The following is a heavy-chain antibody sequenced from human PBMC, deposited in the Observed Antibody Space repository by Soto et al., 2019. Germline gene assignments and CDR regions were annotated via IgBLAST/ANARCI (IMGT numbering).Heavy chain of an antibody. CDR2: IYHTGST. Sequence: SGTLSLTCTVSSGSVSDGGYFWSWIRQLPGKGLEWIGYIYHTGSTFYNPSLKSRVTISLDTSKSQFSLRLTSVTAADTAMYFCAGPSARYMFDYWGPGTLVTVSS. D-gene: IGHD2-2*01. V-gene: IGHV4-31*03. J-gene: IGHJ4*02. CDR3: AGPSARYMFDY. CDR1: SGSVSDGGYF.